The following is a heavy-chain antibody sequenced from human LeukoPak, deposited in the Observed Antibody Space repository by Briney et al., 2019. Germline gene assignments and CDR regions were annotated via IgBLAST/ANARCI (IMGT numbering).Heavy chain of an antibody. D-gene: IGHD6-19*01. CDR2: INHSGST. V-gene: IGHV4-39*07. J-gene: IGHJ4*02. Sequence: TSETLSLTCTVSGGSISSSSYYWSWIRQPPGKGLEWIGEINHSGSTNYNPSLKSRVTISVDTSKNQFSLKLSSVTAADTAVYYCARGGYSSGWYVGRYYFDYWGQGTLVTVSS. CDR1: GGSISSSSYY. CDR3: ARGGYSSGWYVGRYYFDY.